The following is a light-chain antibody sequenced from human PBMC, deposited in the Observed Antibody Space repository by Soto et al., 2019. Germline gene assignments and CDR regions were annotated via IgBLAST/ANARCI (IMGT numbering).Light chain of an antibody. CDR1: QSISSY. CDR3: QQSYNLT. V-gene: IGKV1-39*01. CDR2: AAS. J-gene: IGKJ1*01. Sequence: DIQMTQSPSSLSASVGDRVTITCRASQSISSYLNWYQQKPGKAPKLLIYAASSLQSGAPSRFSGSGPGTDFTLTISSLQPEDFATYYCQQSYNLTFGQGTKVEIK.